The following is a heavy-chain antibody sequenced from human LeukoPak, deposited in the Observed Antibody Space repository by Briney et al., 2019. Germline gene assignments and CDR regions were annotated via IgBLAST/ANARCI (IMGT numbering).Heavy chain of an antibody. D-gene: IGHD4-17*01. J-gene: IGHJ6*03. CDR1: GDSVSSNSAA. CDR2: TYYRSKWYN. V-gene: IGHV6-1*01. Sequence: SQTLSLTCAISGDSVSSNSAAWNWIRQSPSRGLEWLGRTYYRSKWYNDYAVSVKSRITINPDTSKNQFSLQLNSVTPEDTAVYYCAREGPGYGGYDYYYYYYMDVWGKGTTVTVSS. CDR3: AREGPGYGGYDYYYYYYMDV.